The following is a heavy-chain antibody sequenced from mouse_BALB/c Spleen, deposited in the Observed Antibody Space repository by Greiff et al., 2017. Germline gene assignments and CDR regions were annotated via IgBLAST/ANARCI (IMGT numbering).Heavy chain of an antibody. Sequence: DVQLQESGPGLVKPSQSLSLTCTVTGYSITSDYAWNWIRQFPGNKLEWMGYISYSGSTSYNPSLKSRISITRDTSKNQFFLQLNSVTTEDTATYYCARGYYGSSYYAMDYWGQGTSVTVSS. CDR2: ISYSGST. CDR1: GYSITSDYA. V-gene: IGHV3-2*02. J-gene: IGHJ4*01. D-gene: IGHD1-1*01. CDR3: ARGYYGSSYYAMDY.